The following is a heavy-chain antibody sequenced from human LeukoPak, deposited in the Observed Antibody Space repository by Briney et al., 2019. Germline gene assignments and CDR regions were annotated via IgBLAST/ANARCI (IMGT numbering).Heavy chain of an antibody. CDR3: ARANSGSYYGYFDY. J-gene: IGHJ4*02. CDR2: ISYDGSNK. Sequence: PGGSLRLSCAASGFTLSSYDLHWVRQAPGKGLEWVAVISYDGSNKYYADSVKGRFTISRDNSKNTLYLQMNSLRAEDTAVYYCARANSGSYYGYFDYWGQGTLVTVSS. D-gene: IGHD1-26*01. V-gene: IGHV3-30-3*01. CDR1: GFTLSSYD.